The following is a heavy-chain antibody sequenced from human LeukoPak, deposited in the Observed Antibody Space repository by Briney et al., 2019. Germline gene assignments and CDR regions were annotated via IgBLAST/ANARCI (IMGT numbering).Heavy chain of an antibody. D-gene: IGHD6-19*01. CDR1: GYTFTGYY. Sequence: ASVKVSCKASGYTFTGYYMHWVRQAPGQGLEWMGWINPNSGGTNYAQKFQGRVTMTRDTSIGTAYMELSRLRSDDTAVYYCAREGIAVADDDAFDIWGQGTMVTVSS. J-gene: IGHJ3*02. CDR2: INPNSGGT. V-gene: IGHV1-2*02. CDR3: AREGIAVADDDAFDI.